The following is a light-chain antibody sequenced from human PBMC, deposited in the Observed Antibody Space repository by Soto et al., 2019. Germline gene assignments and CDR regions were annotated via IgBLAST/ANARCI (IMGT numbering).Light chain of an antibody. Sequence: QSVLTQPASVSGPPGQSITISCTGTNSDVGGYNYVSWYQQHPGKAPKLMIYEVSYRPSGVSNRFSGSKSGNTASLTISGLQAEDEADYYCSSYTSSSTYVFGTGTKVTV. J-gene: IGLJ1*01. CDR1: NSDVGGYNY. V-gene: IGLV2-14*01. CDR2: EVS. CDR3: SSYTSSSTYV.